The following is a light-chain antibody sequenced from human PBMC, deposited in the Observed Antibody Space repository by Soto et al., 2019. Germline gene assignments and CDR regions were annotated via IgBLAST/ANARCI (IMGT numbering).Light chain of an antibody. CDR1: SGHSSYA. CDR2: VNSDGSH. J-gene: IGLJ7*01. CDR3: QTWDSGTYAV. V-gene: IGLV4-69*01. Sequence: QPVLTQSPSASASLGASVKLTCTLSSGHSSYAIAWHQQQPEKGPRYLMKVNSDGSHSKGDGIPDRFSGSSSGAERYLTISSLQSEDEADYYCQTWDSGTYAVFGGGTQLTVL.